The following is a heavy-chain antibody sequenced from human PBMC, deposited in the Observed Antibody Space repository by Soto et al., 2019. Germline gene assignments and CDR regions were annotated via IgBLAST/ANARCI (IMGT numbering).Heavy chain of an antibody. CDR1: GFTLSNAW. V-gene: IGHV3-15*01. Sequence: PGGSLRLSCAASGFTLSNAWMSWVRQAPGKGLEWVGRIKSKTDGGTTDYAAPVKGRFTISRDDSKNTLYLQMNSLKTEDTAVYYCTTPLGIVGSQEVRIDYWGQGTLVTVAS. CDR3: TTPLGIVGSQEVRIDY. D-gene: IGHD1-26*01. J-gene: IGHJ4*02. CDR2: IKSKTDGGTT.